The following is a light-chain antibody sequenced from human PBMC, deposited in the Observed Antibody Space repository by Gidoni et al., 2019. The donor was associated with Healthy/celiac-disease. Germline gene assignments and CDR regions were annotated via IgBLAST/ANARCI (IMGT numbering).Light chain of an antibody. CDR2: RNN. CDR3: AAWDDSLSGWV. CDR1: SPNIGSNY. V-gene: IGLV1-47*01. J-gene: IGLJ3*02. Sequence: QSVLTQPPSASGTPGQRVTISFSGSSPNIGSNYVYWYPQLPGTAPKLLIYRNNQRPSGVPDRFSGSKSGTSASLAISGLRSEDEADYYCAAWDDSLSGWVFGGGTKLTVL.